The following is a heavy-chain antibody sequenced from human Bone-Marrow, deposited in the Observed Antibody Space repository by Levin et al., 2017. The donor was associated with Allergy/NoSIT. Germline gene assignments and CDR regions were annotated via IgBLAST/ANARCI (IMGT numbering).Heavy chain of an antibody. J-gene: IGHJ5*02. CDR1: GGSISSRSYH. D-gene: IGHD5-12*01. Sequence: PSETLSLTCTVSGGSISSRSYHWGWIRQPPGKGLEWIGSIYYSGSTYYNPSLKSRVTISVDTSKNQFSLKLSSVTAADTAGYYCARDLRGVATISAYWFDPWGQGTLVTVSS. V-gene: IGHV4-39*07. CDR3: ARDLRGVATISAYWFDP. CDR2: IYYSGST.